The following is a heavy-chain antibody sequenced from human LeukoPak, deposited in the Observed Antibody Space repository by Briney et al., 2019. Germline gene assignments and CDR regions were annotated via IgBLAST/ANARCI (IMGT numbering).Heavy chain of an antibody. V-gene: IGHV1-8*01. J-gene: IGHJ3*02. CDR3: ARDRVEMVPRDAFDI. CDR2: MNPNRGDT. CDR1: GYTFTSYD. D-gene: IGHD5-24*01. Sequence: ASVKVSCKASGYTFTSYDIHWVRQATGQGLEWMGRMNPNRGDTDYAQKFQGRVTMTRDTSISTAYMELSSLRSDDTAVYYCARDRVEMVPRDAFDIWGQGTMVTVSP.